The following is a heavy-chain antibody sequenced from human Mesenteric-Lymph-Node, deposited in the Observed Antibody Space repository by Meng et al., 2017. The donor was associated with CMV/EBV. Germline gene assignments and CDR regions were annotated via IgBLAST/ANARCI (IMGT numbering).Heavy chain of an antibody. Sequence: ETLSLTCAASGFTFSSYAMNWVRQAPGKGLEWVSTISGSGGRTYYADSVKGRFTISRDNSKNTLYLKMNSLRAEDTAVYYCAKGDCGVDCSDFDYWGQGTLVTVSS. V-gene: IGHV3-23*01. CDR1: GFTFSSYA. CDR3: AKGDCGVDCSDFDY. J-gene: IGHJ4*02. D-gene: IGHD2-21*01. CDR2: ISGSGGRT.